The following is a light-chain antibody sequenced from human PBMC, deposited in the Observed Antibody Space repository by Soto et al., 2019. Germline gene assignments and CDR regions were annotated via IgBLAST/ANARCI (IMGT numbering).Light chain of an antibody. J-gene: IGKJ1*01. Sequence: DIQITQSPLSLSASVGDRVIITCRASQSISSWLAWYQQKPGKAPKLLIYKASSLESGVPSRFSGSGSGTEFTLTISSLQPDDFATYYCQQYQTFGQGTKVDIK. V-gene: IGKV1-5*03. CDR1: QSISSW. CDR3: QQYQT. CDR2: KAS.